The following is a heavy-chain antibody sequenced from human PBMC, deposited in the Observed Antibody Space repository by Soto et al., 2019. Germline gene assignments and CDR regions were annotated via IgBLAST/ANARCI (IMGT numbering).Heavy chain of an antibody. CDR1: GFTFSTYG. V-gene: IGHV3-33*08. CDR3: ASEYCSGGRCYYYGMDV. CDR2: IWYDGSNK. D-gene: IGHD2-15*01. J-gene: IGHJ6*02. Sequence: GGSLRLSCEASGFTFSTYGMHWVRQAPDKGLEWVAVIWYDGSNKYYADSVKGRFTISRDNSKNTLYLQMNSLRAEDTAVYYCASEYCSGGRCYYYGMDVWGQGTTVTVSS.